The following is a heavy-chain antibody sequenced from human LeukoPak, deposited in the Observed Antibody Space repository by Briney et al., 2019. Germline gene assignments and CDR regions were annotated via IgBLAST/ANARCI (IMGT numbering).Heavy chain of an antibody. V-gene: IGHV4-59*08. J-gene: IGHJ4*02. Sequence: SETLSLTCTVSGGSISSYYWSWIRQPPGRGLEWIGYIYYSGSTHYNPSLKSRVTISVDTSRNQFSLKLTSVTAADPAVYYCAGHTSLGRTTTEPIDYWGQGTLVTVSS. CDR1: GGSISSYY. D-gene: IGHD1-26*01. CDR3: AGHTSLGRTTTEPIDY. CDR2: IYYSGST.